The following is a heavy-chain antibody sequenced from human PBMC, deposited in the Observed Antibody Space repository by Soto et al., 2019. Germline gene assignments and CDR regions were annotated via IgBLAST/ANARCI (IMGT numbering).Heavy chain of an antibody. CDR3: ARAPGGNYVYPSYFDY. D-gene: IGHD3-16*01. J-gene: IGHJ4*02. CDR2: IYYSGST. Sequence: SETLSLTCTVSGGSISSSSYYWGWIRQPPGKGLEWIGYIYYSGSTNYNPSLKSRVTISVDTSKNQFSLKLSSVTAADTAVYYCARAPGGNYVYPSYFDYWGRGPRVTVPS. CDR1: GGSISSSSYY. V-gene: IGHV4-61*05.